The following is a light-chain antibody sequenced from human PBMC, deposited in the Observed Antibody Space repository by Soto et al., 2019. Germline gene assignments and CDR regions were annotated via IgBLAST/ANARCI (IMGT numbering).Light chain of an antibody. CDR2: GAS. Sequence: DIQMTQSPSTLSASVGGRVTITCRASQSVGTWVAWYQQKPGKAPKLLIYGASNLESGVPSRCSGSGSGTEFTLNITTLQPDDFATYFCQHYRRNTWSFGPGTKVDI. CDR3: QHYRRNTWS. J-gene: IGKJ1*01. CDR1: QSVGTW. V-gene: IGKV1-5*01.